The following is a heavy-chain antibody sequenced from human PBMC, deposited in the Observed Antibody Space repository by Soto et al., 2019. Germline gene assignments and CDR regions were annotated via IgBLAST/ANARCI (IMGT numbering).Heavy chain of an antibody. CDR1: GGSVSSGSYY. V-gene: IGHV4-61*01. CDR2: IYYSGST. Sequence: QVQLQESGPGLVKPSETLSLTCTVSGGSVSSGSYYWSWIRQPPGKGLEWIGYIYYSGSTNYNPSLKSRVTISVDPSKNQFSLKLSSVTAADTAVYYCARDDPASYYYGMDVWGQGTTVTVSS. J-gene: IGHJ6*02. CDR3: ARDDPASYYYGMDV. D-gene: IGHD6-25*01.